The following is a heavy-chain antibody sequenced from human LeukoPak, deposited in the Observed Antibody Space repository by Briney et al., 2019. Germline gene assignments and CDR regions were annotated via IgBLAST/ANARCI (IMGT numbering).Heavy chain of an antibody. V-gene: IGHV4-38-2*02. CDR1: GYSISSGYY. D-gene: IGHD6-19*01. J-gene: IGHJ4*02. Sequence: PSETLSLTCTVSGYSISSGYYWGWIRQPPGKGLEWIGSIYHSGSTYYSPSLKSRVTISVDTSKNQFSLKLSSVTAADTAVYYCASTYSSGWYESETVDYWGQGTLVTVSS. CDR3: ASTYSSGWYESETVDY. CDR2: IYHSGST.